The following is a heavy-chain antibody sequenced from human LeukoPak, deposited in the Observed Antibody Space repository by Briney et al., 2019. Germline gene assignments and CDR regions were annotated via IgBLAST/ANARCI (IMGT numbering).Heavy chain of an antibody. J-gene: IGHJ3*02. CDR3: TRIRGDAFDI. Sequence: GGSLRLSCAASGFTFSSYSMKWVRRDAGKGLEWVSSISSSSSYIYYADSVKGRFPISRDNAKNSLYLQMNSLRAEDAAVYYRTRIRGDAFDIWGQGTMVTVSS. CDR1: GFTFSSYS. V-gene: IGHV3-21*01. D-gene: IGHD3-10*01. CDR2: ISSSSSYI.